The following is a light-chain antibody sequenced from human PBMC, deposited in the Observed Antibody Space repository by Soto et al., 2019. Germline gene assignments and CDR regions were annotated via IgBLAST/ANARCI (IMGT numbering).Light chain of an antibody. V-gene: IGKV3-20*01. CDR2: GAS. CDR1: QSVSSSR. CDR3: QQYGSSLWT. Sequence: EIVLTQSPGTLSLSPGERAALSCRASQSVSSSRLAWYRQKPGQAPRLLIYGASSRATGIPDRFSGSGSGTDFTLTISRLEPEDFAVYYCQQYGSSLWTVGQGTKVDIK. J-gene: IGKJ1*01.